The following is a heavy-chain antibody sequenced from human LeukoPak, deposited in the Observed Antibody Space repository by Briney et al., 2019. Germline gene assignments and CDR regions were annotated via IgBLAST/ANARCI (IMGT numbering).Heavy chain of an antibody. CDR2: ISSNGGST. CDR3: VKDGEYSSSWYDY. D-gene: IGHD6-13*01. CDR1: GFTFSSYA. Sequence: PGGSLRLSCSASGFTFSSYAMHWVRQAPGKGLEYVSAISSNGGSTYYADSVKGRFTISRDNSKSTLYLQMSSLRAEDTAVYYCVKDGEYSSSWYDYWGQGTLVTVSS. V-gene: IGHV3-64D*06. J-gene: IGHJ4*02.